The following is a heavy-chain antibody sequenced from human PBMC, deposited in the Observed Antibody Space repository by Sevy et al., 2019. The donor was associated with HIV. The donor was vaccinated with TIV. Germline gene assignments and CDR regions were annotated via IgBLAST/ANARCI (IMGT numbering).Heavy chain of an antibody. J-gene: IGHJ4*02. D-gene: IGHD3-22*01. CDR2: FDPEDGET. Sequence: ASVKVSCKVSGYTLTELSMHWERQAPGKGLEWMGGFDPEDGETIYAQKFQGRVTMTEDTSTDTAYMELSSLRSEDTAVYYCATVIWRQTRIVVALDYWGQGTLVTVSS. CDR1: GYTLTELS. CDR3: ATVIWRQTRIVVALDY. V-gene: IGHV1-24*01.